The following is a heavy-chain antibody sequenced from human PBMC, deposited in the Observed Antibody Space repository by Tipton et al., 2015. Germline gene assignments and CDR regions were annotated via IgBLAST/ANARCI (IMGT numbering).Heavy chain of an antibody. D-gene: IGHD1-26*01. J-gene: IGHJ4*02. Sequence: QVQLVQSGAEVKKPGASVKLSCKASGYIFIDYFVHWVRQAPGQGLEWMGIINPSDSSTSYAQKFQGRVTMTSDTSTTTVYMELSSLRSEDTAVYYCARDNSIVGPTNYYIDNWGLGTLVTVSS. V-gene: IGHV1-46*01. CDR2: INPSDSST. CDR3: ARDNSIVGPTNYYIDN. CDR1: GYIFIDYF.